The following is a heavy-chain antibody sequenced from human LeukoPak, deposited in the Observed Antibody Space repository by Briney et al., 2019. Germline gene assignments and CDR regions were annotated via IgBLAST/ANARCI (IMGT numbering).Heavy chain of an antibody. CDR3: AYSSAWYFDY. D-gene: IGHD6-19*01. J-gene: IGHJ4*02. CDR1: GYTFSRYW. V-gene: IGHV3-7*01. Sequence: GGSLRLSCAVSGYTFSRYWMSWVRQAPGKGLEWVANVSPDESQKYYIDSVKGRFTISRDNAKNSLYLQMSSPGAEDTAAYYCAYSSAWYFDYWGQGTLVIVSS. CDR2: VSPDESQK.